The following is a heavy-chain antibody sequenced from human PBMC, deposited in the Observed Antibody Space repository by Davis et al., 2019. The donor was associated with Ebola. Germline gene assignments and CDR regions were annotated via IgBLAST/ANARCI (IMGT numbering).Heavy chain of an antibody. Sequence: SETLSLTCTVSGGSISSGGYYWSWIRQHPGKGLEWIGYIYYSGSTNYNPSLKSRVTISVDTSKNQFSLKLSSVTAADTAVYYCARDYYYYGMDVWGQGTTVTVSS. V-gene: IGHV4-61*08. CDR2: IYYSGST. CDR3: ARDYYYYGMDV. J-gene: IGHJ6*02. CDR1: GGSISSGGYY.